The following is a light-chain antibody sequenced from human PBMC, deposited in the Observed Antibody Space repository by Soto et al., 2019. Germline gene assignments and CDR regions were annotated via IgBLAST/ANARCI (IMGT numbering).Light chain of an antibody. CDR1: SSDAGGYNY. J-gene: IGLJ2*01. Sequence: QSVLTQPPSASGSPGQSVTISCTGTSSDAGGYNYVSWYQQHPGKAPKLMIYEVSKRPSGVPDRFSGSKSGNTASLTVSGLQAEDATDYYCSSYAGSNNLIFGGGTKLTVL. V-gene: IGLV2-8*01. CDR2: EVS. CDR3: SSYAGSNNLI.